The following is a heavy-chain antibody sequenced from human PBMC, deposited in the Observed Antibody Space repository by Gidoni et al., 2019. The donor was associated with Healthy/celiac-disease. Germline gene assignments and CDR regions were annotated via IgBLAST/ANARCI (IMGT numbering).Heavy chain of an antibody. V-gene: IGHV4-31*03. D-gene: IGHD2-2*01. Sequence: QVQLPESGPGLAKPPQTLSLTCTVSGGSIRSGVSYWSWIRQHPGKGLEWIGYIYYSGSTYYNPSLKSRVTISVDTSKNQFSLKLSSVTAADTAVYYCARVGAAAPYYYYYYMDVWGKGTTVTVSS. CDR2: IYYSGST. J-gene: IGHJ6*03. CDR1: GGSIRSGVSY. CDR3: ARVGAAAPYYYYYYMDV.